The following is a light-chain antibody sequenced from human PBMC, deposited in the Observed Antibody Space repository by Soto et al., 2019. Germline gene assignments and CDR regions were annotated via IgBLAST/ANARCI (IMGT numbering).Light chain of an antibody. CDR1: SGAIASNS. Sequence: NFMLTQPHSVSESPGKTVIISRTRSSGAIASNSVQWYQQRPGSAPSTVIYEDNQRPSGVPDRFSGSTDGSSNSASLTLAGLQTEDEADYYCQSYDSNTVVFGGGTKLTVL. J-gene: IGLJ2*01. CDR2: EDN. CDR3: QSYDSNTVV. V-gene: IGLV6-57*04.